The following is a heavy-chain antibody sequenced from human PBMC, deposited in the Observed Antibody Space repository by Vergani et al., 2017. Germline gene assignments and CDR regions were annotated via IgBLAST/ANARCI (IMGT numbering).Heavy chain of an antibody. J-gene: IGHJ4*02. D-gene: IGHD2-2*01. CDR2: IYSSEST. CDR1: GGSFNTYY. V-gene: IGHV4-59*12. CDR3: ARGLGYCSSATCYVGFDF. Sequence: QVQLEESGPGLVKPSETLSLTCTVSGGSFNTYYWSWIRQHPGKGLEWIGYIYSSESTNYNPSLKSRVTISVDTSKNQFSLKLSSMTAADTAVYYCARGLGYCSSATCYVGFDFWGQGTLVSVSS.